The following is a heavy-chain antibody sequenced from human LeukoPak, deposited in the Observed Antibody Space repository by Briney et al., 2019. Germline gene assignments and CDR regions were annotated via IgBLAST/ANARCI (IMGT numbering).Heavy chain of an antibody. CDR1: GGSISSYY. CDR2: IYYSGST. Sequence: SETLSLTCTVSGGSISSYYWSWIRQPPGKGLEWIGYIYYSGSTNYNPSLKSRVTISVDTSKNQFSLKLSSVTAADTAVYYCARSPGGYCSGGSCYPENWFDPWGQGTLVTVSS. J-gene: IGHJ5*02. D-gene: IGHD2-15*01. V-gene: IGHV4-59*01. CDR3: ARSPGGYCSGGSCYPENWFDP.